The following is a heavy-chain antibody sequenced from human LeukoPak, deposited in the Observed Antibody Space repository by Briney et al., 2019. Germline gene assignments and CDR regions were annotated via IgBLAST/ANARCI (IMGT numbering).Heavy chain of an antibody. CDR1: GYSFTSYW. CDR2: IYPGDSDT. J-gene: IGHJ3*02. V-gene: IGHV5-51*01. Sequence: GESLKISCKGSGYSFTSYWIGWVRQMPGKGLEWMGIIYPGDSDTRYSPSFQGQVTISADKSISTAYLQWSSLKASDTAMYYCARPTATYCSSTSCFPDAFDIWGQGTMVTVSS. CDR3: ARPTATYCSSTSCFPDAFDI. D-gene: IGHD2-2*01.